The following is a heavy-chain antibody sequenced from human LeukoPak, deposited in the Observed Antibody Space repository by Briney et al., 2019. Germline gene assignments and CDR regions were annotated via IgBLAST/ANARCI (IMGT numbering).Heavy chain of an antibody. D-gene: IGHD3-22*01. Sequence: GGSLRLSCAASGFTFSSYEMNWVRQAPGKGLEWVSYISSSGSTIYYADSVKGRFTISRDNAKNSLYLQMNSLRAEDTAVYYCVRDKNHYFDNGGNYHEGGVYFDHWGQGTLVTVSS. CDR2: ISSSGSTI. CDR1: GFTFSSYE. V-gene: IGHV3-48*03. J-gene: IGHJ4*02. CDR3: VRDKNHYFDNGGNYHEGGVYFDH.